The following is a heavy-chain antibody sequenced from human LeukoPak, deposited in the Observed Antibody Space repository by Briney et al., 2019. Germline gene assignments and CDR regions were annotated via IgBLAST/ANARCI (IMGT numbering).Heavy chain of an antibody. CDR2: ISSSSSYI. Sequence: GGSLRLSCAASGFTSSSYSMNWVRQAPGKGLEWVSSISSSSSYIYYADSVEGRFTISRDNAKNSLYLQMNSLRAEDTAVYYCASSRTYSSGWGSDYWGQGTLVTVSS. CDR1: GFTSSSYS. J-gene: IGHJ4*02. D-gene: IGHD6-19*01. V-gene: IGHV3-21*01. CDR3: ASSRTYSSGWGSDY.